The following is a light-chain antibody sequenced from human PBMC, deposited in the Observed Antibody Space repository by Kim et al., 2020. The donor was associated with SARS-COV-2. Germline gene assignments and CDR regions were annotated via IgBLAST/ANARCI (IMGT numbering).Light chain of an antibody. J-gene: IGKJ1*01. CDR3: LQDYSYPRT. Sequence: GSGGDRVTITCRARQGIRNDLGWYQQRPGKAPKLLIYAASSLQTGVPSRFSGSGSGTDFTLTISSLQPEDFATYYCLQDYSYPRTFGQGTKVDIK. V-gene: IGKV1-6*01. CDR1: QGIRND. CDR2: AAS.